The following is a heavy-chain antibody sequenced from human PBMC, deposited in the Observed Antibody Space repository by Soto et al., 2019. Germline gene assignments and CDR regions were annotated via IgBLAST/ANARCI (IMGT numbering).Heavy chain of an antibody. CDR1: GFPFTTFW. Sequence: EVQLVESGGGLVQPGGSLRLSCEASGFPFTTFWMSWVRQAPGKGLEWLANIKPDGSATDYVDSVKGRFTISRDNANNSLFLQMNSLRAEDTAVYYCARNGRWGHGTFVTVSS. CDR3: ARNGR. D-gene: IGHD2-8*01. V-gene: IGHV3-7*05. CDR2: IKPDGSAT. J-gene: IGHJ4*01.